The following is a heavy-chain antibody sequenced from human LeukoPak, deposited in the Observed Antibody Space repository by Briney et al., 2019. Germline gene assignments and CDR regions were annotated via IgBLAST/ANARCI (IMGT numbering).Heavy chain of an antibody. CDR1: GFTFSSYA. Sequence: PGGSLRLSCAASGFTFSSYAMSWVRQVPGKGLEWVSAISGSGGSTYYADSVKGRFTISRDNSKNTLYLQMNSLRAEDTAVYYCAKEIFYGYSGSYDIGYWGQGTLVTVSS. J-gene: IGHJ4*02. D-gene: IGHD1-26*01. V-gene: IGHV3-23*01. CDR2: ISGSGGST. CDR3: AKEIFYGYSGSYDIGY.